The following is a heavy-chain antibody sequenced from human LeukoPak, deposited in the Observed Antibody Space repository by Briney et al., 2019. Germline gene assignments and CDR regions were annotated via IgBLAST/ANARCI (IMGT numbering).Heavy chain of an antibody. CDR2: IIPILGIA. CDR1: GGTFSGYT. Sequence: ASVKVSCKASGGTFSGYTISWVRQAPGQGLEWMGRIIPILGIANYAQKFQGRVTITADKSTSTAYMELSSLRSEDTAVYYCARSTFGELFEGFDYWGQGTLVTVSS. J-gene: IGHJ4*02. D-gene: IGHD3-10*01. V-gene: IGHV1-69*02. CDR3: ARSTFGELFEGFDY.